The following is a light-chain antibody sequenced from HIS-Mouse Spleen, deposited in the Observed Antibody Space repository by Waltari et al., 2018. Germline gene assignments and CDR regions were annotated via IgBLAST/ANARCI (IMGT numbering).Light chain of an antibody. CDR2: KAS. V-gene: IGKV1-5*03. CDR3: QQYNSYSYT. CDR1: QSLSSW. Sequence: DIQMTQSPSTLSASVGDRVTITCRASQSLSSWLAWYQQKPGKAPKLLIYKASSLESGVASRLSGSGSGTEFTLTISSLQPDEFATYYCQQYNSYSYTFGQGTKLEIK. J-gene: IGKJ2*01.